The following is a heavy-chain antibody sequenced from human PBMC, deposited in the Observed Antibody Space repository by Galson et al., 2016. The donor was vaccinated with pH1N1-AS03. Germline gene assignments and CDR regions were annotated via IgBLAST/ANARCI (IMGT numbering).Heavy chain of an antibody. D-gene: IGHD1-26*01. CDR2: INPNSGGT. J-gene: IGHJ6*02. CDR3: ARDPRGPCSSATCPTTYYFGMDV. CDR1: GYTFTGYY. Sequence: SVKVSCKASGYTFTGYYIQWVRQAPGQGLEWMGWINPNSGGTNYAQKFQAWVTMTGDTSISTAYMELYGLKSDDTAVYYCARDPRGPCSSATCPTTYYFGMDVWGQGTTVIVSS. V-gene: IGHV1-2*04.